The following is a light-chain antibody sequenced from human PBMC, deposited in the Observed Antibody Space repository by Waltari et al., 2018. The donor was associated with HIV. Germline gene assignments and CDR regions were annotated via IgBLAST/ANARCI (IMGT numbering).Light chain of an antibody. J-gene: IGLJ3*02. Sequence: QSVLTQPPSPSGAPGQRVTISCSGSSPNIGSTPVNWYQQLPRTAPKLLIYSNNQRPSGVPYRLSGSRSGTSASLAISELQSEDEADYYCATWDDRLNAWVFGGGTKLTVL. CDR1: SPNIGSTP. CDR3: ATWDDRLNAWV. CDR2: SNN. V-gene: IGLV1-44*01.